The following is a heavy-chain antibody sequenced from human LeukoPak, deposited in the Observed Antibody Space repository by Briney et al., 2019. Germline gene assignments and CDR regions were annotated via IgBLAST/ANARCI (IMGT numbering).Heavy chain of an antibody. CDR3: ASGYGKFDY. V-gene: IGHV4-59*01. J-gene: IGHJ4*02. CDR2: IYYSGST. D-gene: IGHD5-12*01. CDR1: GGSISSYY. Sequence: SETLSLTCTASGGSISSYYWSWIRQPPGKGLEWIGCIYYSGSTNYNPSLKSRVTISVDTSKNQFSLKLSSVTAADAAVYYCASGYGKFDYWGRGTLVTVSS.